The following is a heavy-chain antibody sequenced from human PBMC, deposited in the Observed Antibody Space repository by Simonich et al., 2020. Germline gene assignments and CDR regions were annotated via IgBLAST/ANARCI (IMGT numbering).Heavy chain of an antibody. D-gene: IGHD2-2*01. CDR2: MNPNSSNT. CDR3: ARGRGRMSRGYVDY. J-gene: IGHJ4*02. CDR1: GYTFTCDD. Sequence: QVQLVQSGSEVKKPGASVKVFCKASGYTFTCDDINWVRQGTGQGLEGMGWMNPNSSNTGYAQKFQGRVTITRNTSISTANMELSSLRSEATAEYYCARGRGRMSRGYVDYWGQGTLVTVSS. V-gene: IGHV1-8*03.